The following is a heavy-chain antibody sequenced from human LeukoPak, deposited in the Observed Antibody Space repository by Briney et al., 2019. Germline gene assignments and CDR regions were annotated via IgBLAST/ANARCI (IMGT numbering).Heavy chain of an antibody. CDR1: GDSISRYY. Sequence: PSETLSLTCTVSGDSISRYYWSWIRQPPGKGLEWIGFIYNSGSTNYNPALKSRVIISADTSKNQFSLKLSSVTAADTAVYYCAKGRYSTRIDYWGQGTLVIVSS. J-gene: IGHJ4*02. CDR3: AKGRYSTRIDY. D-gene: IGHD4-11*01. CDR2: IYNSGST. V-gene: IGHV4-59*01.